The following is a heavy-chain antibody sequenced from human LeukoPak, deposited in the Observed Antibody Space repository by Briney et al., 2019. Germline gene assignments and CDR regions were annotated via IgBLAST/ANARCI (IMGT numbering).Heavy chain of an antibody. Sequence: QPGGSLRLSCSASGFTFSSCAMYWVRQAPGEGLEYVSGISSNGGSKYYADSVKGRFTISRDNSKHTLYLQMSSLRAEATAVYYCVKITCSSGGDYWGQGTLVTVSS. CDR3: VKITCSSGGDY. D-gene: IGHD6-19*01. V-gene: IGHV3-64D*09. CDR2: ISSNGGSK. CDR1: GFTFSSCA. J-gene: IGHJ4*02.